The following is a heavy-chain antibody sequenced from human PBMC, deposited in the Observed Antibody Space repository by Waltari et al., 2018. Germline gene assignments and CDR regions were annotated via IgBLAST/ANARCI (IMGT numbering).Heavy chain of an antibody. Sequence: QLQLQESGPGLVKPSETLSLTCTVSVGSISSSSYYWGWIRQPPGKGLEWIGSIYYSGSTYYNPSLKSRVTISVDTSKNQFSLKLSSVTAADTAVYYCASTVYYDSSGWTYYFDYWGQGTLVTVSS. J-gene: IGHJ4*02. V-gene: IGHV4-39*01. CDR1: VGSISSSSYY. CDR3: ASTVYYDSSGWTYYFDY. CDR2: IYYSGST. D-gene: IGHD3-22*01.